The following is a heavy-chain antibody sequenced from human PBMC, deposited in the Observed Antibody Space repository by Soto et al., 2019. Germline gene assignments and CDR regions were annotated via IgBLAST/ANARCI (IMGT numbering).Heavy chain of an antibody. CDR1: GFTFSSYG. Sequence: GGSLRLSGAASGFTFSSYGMHWVRQAPGKGLEWVAVIWYDGSNKYYADSVKGRFTISRDNSKNTLYLQMNSLRAEDTAVYYCARDGVVAATLGYFDYWGQGTLVTVSS. V-gene: IGHV3-33*01. J-gene: IGHJ4*02. D-gene: IGHD2-15*01. CDR2: IWYDGSNK. CDR3: ARDGVVAATLGYFDY.